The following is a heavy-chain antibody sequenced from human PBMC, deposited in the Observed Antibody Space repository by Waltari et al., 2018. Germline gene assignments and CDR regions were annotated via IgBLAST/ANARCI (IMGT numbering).Heavy chain of an antibody. D-gene: IGHD6-13*01. CDR3: TGGAVTGTDF. J-gene: IGHJ4*02. CDR2: IRSKPNNYAT. CDR1: RFTFRGST. V-gene: IGHV3-73*01. Sequence: EVQVVESGGGCVQPGGALKLYCATSRFTFRGSTILWVRQTSGKGLEWIGSIRSKPNNYATRYTASVEGRFTISRDDSENTAYLQMSSLMTEDTAVYYCTGGAVTGTDFWGQGTLVTVSS.